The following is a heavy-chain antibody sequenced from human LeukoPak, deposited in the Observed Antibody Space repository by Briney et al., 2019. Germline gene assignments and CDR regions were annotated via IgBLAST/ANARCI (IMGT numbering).Heavy chain of an antibody. J-gene: IGHJ4*02. D-gene: IGHD1-26*01. CDR2: IYYSGST. CDR3: ARQGSGSLNY. CDR1: GGSISSSSYC. V-gene: IGHV4-39*01. Sequence: SETLSLTCTVSGGSISSSSYCWGWIRQPPGKGLEWIGSIYYSGSTYYNPSLKSRVTISVDTSKNQFSLKLSSVTAADTAVYYCARQGSGSLNYWGQGTLVTVSS.